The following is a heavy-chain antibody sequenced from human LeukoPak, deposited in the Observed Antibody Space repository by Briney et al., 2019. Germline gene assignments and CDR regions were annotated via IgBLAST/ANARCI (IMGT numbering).Heavy chain of an antibody. CDR2: IRYDGSNK. D-gene: IGHD3-10*01. V-gene: IGHV3-30*02. Sequence: GGSLRLSCAASGFTFSSYGMHWVRQAPGKGLEGVAFIRYDGSNKFYVDSVKGRFTISRDNSKNTVDLQMNSLRTEDTAVYYCAKVGSSSMGSGSFCPFDYWGQGTLVTVSS. CDR3: AKVGSSSMGSGSFCPFDY. CDR1: GFTFSSYG. J-gene: IGHJ4*02.